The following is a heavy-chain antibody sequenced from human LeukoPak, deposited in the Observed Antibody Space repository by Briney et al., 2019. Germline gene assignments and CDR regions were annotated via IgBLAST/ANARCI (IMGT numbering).Heavy chain of an antibody. Sequence: GGSLRLSCVASGFTFDDYAMYWDRQAPGKGLEWVSGLTWNSDTIGYADSVKGRFSISRDNAKNSLYLEMNSLRPADTALYYCTKDMSPTGTTLGYLDSWGQGTLVTVSS. CDR3: TKDMSPTGTTLGYLDS. V-gene: IGHV3-9*01. D-gene: IGHD1-1*01. J-gene: IGHJ4*02. CDR1: GFTFDDYA. CDR2: LTWNSDTI.